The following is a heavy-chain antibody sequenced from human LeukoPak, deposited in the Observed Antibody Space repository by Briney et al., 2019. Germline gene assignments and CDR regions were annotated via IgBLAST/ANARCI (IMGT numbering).Heavy chain of an antibody. CDR2: ISYDGSNK. J-gene: IGHJ5*02. CDR3: ARRGLSFGVVTSYNWFDP. CDR1: GFTFSSYA. V-gene: IGHV3-30*04. D-gene: IGHD3-3*01. Sequence: GGSLRLSYAASGFTFSSYAMHWVRQAPGKGLEWVAVISYDGSNKYYADSVKGRFTISRDNSKNTLYLQMNSLRAEDTAVYFCARRGLSFGVVTSYNWFDPWGQGSLVTVSS.